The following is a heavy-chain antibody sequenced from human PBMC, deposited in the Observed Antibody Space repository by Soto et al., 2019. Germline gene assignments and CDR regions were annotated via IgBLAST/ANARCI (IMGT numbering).Heavy chain of an antibody. Sequence: SVKVSCKASGGTFSSYAISWVRQAPGQGLEWMGGIIPIFGTANYAQKFQGRVTITADESTSTAYMELSSLRSEDTAVYYCARPLGGYYNYYYYYGMDVWGQGTTVTVTS. D-gene: IGHD3-3*01. CDR2: IIPIFGTA. CDR3: ARPLGGYYNYYYYYGMDV. J-gene: IGHJ6*02. V-gene: IGHV1-69*13. CDR1: GGTFSSYA.